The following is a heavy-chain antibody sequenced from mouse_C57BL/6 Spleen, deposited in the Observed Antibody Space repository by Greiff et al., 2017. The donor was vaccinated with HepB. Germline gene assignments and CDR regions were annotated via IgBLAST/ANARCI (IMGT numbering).Heavy chain of an antibody. D-gene: IGHD2-1*01. J-gene: IGHJ2*01. Sequence: QVQLQQPGAELVKPGASVKLSCKASGYTFTSYWMQWVKQRPGQGLEWIGEIDPSDSYTNYNQKFKGKATLTVDTSSSTAYMQLSILTSEDSAVYYCAREPIYYGNYPDYWGQGTTLTVSS. CDR3: AREPIYYGNYPDY. CDR1: GYTFTSYW. CDR2: IDPSDSYT. V-gene: IGHV1-50*01.